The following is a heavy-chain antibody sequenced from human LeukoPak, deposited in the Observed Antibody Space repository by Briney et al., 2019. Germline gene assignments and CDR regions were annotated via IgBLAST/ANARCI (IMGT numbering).Heavy chain of an antibody. CDR1: GGSFSGYY. CDR3: ARDLTVRGVISFDY. J-gene: IGHJ4*02. CDR2: INHSGST. V-gene: IGHV4-34*01. Sequence: SETLSLTCAVYGGSFSGYYWSWIRQPPGKGLEWIGEINHSGSTNYNPSLKSRVTISVDKSKNQFSLKLSSVTAADTAVYYCARDLTVRGVISFDYWGQGTLVTVSS. D-gene: IGHD3-10*01.